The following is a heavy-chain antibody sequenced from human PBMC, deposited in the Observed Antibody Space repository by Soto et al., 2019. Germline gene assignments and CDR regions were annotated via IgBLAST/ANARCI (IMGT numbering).Heavy chain of an antibody. CDR3: ARRSSTTFSGSSYDF. Sequence: SETLSLTCAVSGESFSGYYWSWIRQPPGKGLEWIGQIFHGGGTNYSPSFQGQVTISADNSISTAYLQWSSLKASDTAIYYCARRSSTTFSGSSYDFWGQGTLVTVSS. CDR1: GESFSGYY. J-gene: IGHJ4*02. V-gene: IGHV4-34*12. D-gene: IGHD1-26*01. CDR2: IFHGGGT.